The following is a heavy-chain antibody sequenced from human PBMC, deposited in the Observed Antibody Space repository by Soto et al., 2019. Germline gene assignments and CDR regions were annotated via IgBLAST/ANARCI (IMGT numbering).Heavy chain of an antibody. V-gene: IGHV1-58*01. D-gene: IGHD2-21*02. CDR1: EFTFTTAT. CDR2: IVVGSGHT. Sequence: QVQLVQSGPEVKKPGTSVKVSCKASEFTFTTATVQWVRQARGQSLGWIGWIVVGSGHTNYAEKFHDRVTITRDVSTETAYMELTKLRSEDTAAYYCETDCGCGGYCPLDYWGQGTLVTVSS. J-gene: IGHJ4*02. CDR3: ETDCGCGGYCPLDY.